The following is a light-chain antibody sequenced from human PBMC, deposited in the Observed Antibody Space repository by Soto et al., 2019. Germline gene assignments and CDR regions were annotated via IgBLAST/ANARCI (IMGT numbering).Light chain of an antibody. CDR3: TSDTSSSTLL. Sequence: QSALTQPASVSGSAGQSITISCTGTSSDVGGYNYVSWYQHYSGKAPKLMIYEVSYRPSGVSNRFSGSKSGNTASLTISGLQAEDEADYYCTSDTSSSTLLFGGGTKVTV. CDR2: EVS. V-gene: IGLV2-14*01. CDR1: SSDVGGYNY. J-gene: IGLJ2*01.